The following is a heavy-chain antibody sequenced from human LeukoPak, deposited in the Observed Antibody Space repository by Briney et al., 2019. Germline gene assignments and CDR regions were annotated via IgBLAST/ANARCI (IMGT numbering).Heavy chain of an antibody. V-gene: IGHV4-39*01. CDR3: ARGQRGSSWPYYYGMDV. D-gene: IGHD6-13*01. CDR2: VYYSGST. Sequence: SETLSLTCTASGGSVSSSSYYWNWIRQPPGKGRDWIGSVYYSGSTYYSPSLKSRVTVSVDTSKNQFSLKMSSVTAADTAVYYCARGQRGSSWPYYYGMDVWGQGTTVTVSS. J-gene: IGHJ6*02. CDR1: GGSVSSSSYY.